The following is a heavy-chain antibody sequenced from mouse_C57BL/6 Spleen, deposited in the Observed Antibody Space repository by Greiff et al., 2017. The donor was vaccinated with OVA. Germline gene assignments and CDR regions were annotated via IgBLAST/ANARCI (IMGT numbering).Heavy chain of an antibody. J-gene: IGHJ3*01. V-gene: IGHV3-1*01. CDR3: ASYDYDAVAY. Sequence: EVKLQESGPGMVKPSQSLSLTCTVTGYSITSGYDWHWIRHFPGNKLEWMGYISYSGSTNYNPSLKSRISIPHDTSKNHFFLQLNSVTTEDTATYYCASYDYDAVAYWGQGTLVTVSA. D-gene: IGHD2-4*01. CDR2: ISYSGST. CDR1: GYSITSGYD.